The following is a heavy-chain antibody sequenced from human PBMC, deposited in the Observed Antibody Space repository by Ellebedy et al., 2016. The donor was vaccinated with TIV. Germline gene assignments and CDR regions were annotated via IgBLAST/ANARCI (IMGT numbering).Heavy chain of an antibody. J-gene: IGHJ6*02. CDR2: VFFDGDT. CDR1: GGSISRYS. CDR3: ASFDYDVEGKYGLDV. D-gene: IGHD3-3*01. Sequence: GSLRLXCTVSGGSISRYSWTWIRQPPGKGLEWIGHVFFDGDTYYNPSVKSRVTMSVDTSKNQFSLKLTSVTAADTAVYYCASFDYDVEGKYGLDVWGQGTTVTVSS. V-gene: IGHV4-59*12.